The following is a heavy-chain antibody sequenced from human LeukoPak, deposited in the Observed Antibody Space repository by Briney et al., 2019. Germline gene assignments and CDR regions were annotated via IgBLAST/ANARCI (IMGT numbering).Heavy chain of an antibody. CDR3: ARDSSDGDYSYYFDY. CDR1: GFTVSSNR. J-gene: IGHJ4*02. V-gene: IGHV3-21*01. Sequence: GGSLRLSCAASGFTVSSNRMNWVRQAPGKGLEWVSSISSSSSYIYYADSVKGRFTISRDNAKNSLYLQMSSLRAEDTAVYYCARDSSDGDYSYYFDYWGQGTLVTVSS. D-gene: IGHD4-17*01. CDR2: ISSSSSYI.